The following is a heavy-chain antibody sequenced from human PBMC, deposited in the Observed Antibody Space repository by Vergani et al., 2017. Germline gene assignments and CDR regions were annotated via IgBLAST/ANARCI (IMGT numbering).Heavy chain of an antibody. CDR1: GFTFSSYS. V-gene: IGHV3-21*01. CDR2: ISSSSSYI. Sequence: EVQLVESGGGLVKPGGSLRLSCAASGFTFSSYSMNWVRQAPGKGLEWVSSISSSSSYIYYADSVKGRFTISRDNAKNSLYLQMNSLRAEDTAVYYCARDWEWLAPGGDAFDMWGQGTMVTVSS. D-gene: IGHD6-19*01. J-gene: IGHJ3*02. CDR3: ARDWEWLAPGGDAFDM.